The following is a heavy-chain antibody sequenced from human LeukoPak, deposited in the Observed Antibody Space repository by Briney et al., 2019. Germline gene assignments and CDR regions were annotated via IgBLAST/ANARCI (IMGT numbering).Heavy chain of an antibody. D-gene: IGHD2-2*01. V-gene: IGHV3-15*01. CDR1: GFTFSNAW. J-gene: IGHJ6*02. CDR3: TSLPLYWRSTSSPLGDV. CDR2: IKIKCDGGTI. Sequence: GGSLRLSCAASGFTFSNAWMSWVRQAPGKGLEWIGRIKIKCDGGTIGYAETEKDRITSSRADSTVPMYLQMSSLKAGDTAVYYRTSLPLYWRSTSSPLGDVWGQGTTVTVSS.